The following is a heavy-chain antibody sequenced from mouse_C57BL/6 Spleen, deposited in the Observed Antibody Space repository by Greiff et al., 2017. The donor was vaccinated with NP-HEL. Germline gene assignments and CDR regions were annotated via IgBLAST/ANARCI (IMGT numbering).Heavy chain of an antibody. Sequence: DVHLVESGGGLVKPGGSLKLSCAASGFTFSSYTMSWIRQTPEKRLEWVATISGGGGNTYYPDSVKGRFTISRDNAKNTLYLQMSSLRSEDTALYYCARTFTTVVAYDYWGQGTTLTVSS. CDR2: ISGGGGNT. J-gene: IGHJ2*01. CDR3: ARTFTTVVAYDY. D-gene: IGHD1-1*01. V-gene: IGHV5-9*01. CDR1: GFTFSSYT.